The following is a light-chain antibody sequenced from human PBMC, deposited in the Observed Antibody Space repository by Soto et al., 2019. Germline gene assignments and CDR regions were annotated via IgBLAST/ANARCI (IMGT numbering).Light chain of an antibody. V-gene: IGLV2-14*01. CDR3: ISYSSSTSPYV. CDR2: DVT. CDR1: SSDVGGYNF. J-gene: IGLJ1*01. Sequence: QSALTQPASVSGSPGQSITISCTGTSSDVGGYNFVSWYQQHPGKAPKLMIYDVTHRPSGVSNRFSGSKSGNTASLTISGIQAQEEADYYSISYSSSTSPYVLGTGTKVTV.